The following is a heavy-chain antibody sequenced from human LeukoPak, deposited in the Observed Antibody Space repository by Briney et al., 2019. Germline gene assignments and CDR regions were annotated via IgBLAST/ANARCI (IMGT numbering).Heavy chain of an antibody. CDR2: ISGSGGST. CDR1: GFTFSSYS. CDR3: AKEATYYDFWSGYPKSSTRGYYFDY. V-gene: IGHV3-23*01. J-gene: IGHJ4*02. D-gene: IGHD3-3*01. Sequence: PGGSLRLSCAASGFTFSSYSMNWVRQAPGKGLEWVSAISGSGGSTYYADSVKGRFTISRDNSKNTLYLQMNSLRAEDTAVYYCAKEATYYDFWSGYPKSSTRGYYFDYWGQGTLVTVSS.